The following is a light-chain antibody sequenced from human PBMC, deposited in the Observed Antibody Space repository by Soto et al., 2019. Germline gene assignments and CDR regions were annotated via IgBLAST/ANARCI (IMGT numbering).Light chain of an antibody. CDR2: DVS. J-gene: IGLJ2*01. V-gene: IGLV2-11*01. CDR1: SSDVGGYNY. CDR3: CSYAGIHVV. Sequence: QSALTQPRSVSGSPGQSVTISCTGTSSDVGGYNYVSWYQQHPGKAPKLMIYDVSKRPSGVPDRFSGSKSGNTASLTISGLQAEDEADYYCCSYAGIHVVFGGGTKLPS.